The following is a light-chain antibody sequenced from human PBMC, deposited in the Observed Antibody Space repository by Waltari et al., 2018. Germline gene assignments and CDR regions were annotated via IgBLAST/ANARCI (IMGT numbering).Light chain of an antibody. J-gene: IGLJ3*02. CDR1: SSNFGAGYA. Sequence: QSVLTQPPSMSGAPGQKVTIPCTGGSSNFGAGYAVHWYQQFPGAAPRLLIFGNPNGASGVPGRFSGSKSGTSASLAIAGLQSEDEAVYYCQSFDSDLSASVFGGGTKLTVL. V-gene: IGLV1-40*01. CDR3: QSFDSDLSASV. CDR2: GNP.